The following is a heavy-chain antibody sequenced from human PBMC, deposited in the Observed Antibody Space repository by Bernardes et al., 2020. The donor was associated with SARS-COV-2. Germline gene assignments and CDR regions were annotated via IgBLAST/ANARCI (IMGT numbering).Heavy chain of an antibody. D-gene: IGHD5-18*01. CDR1: GGSTSSGGYY. V-gene: IGHV4-31*03. Sequence: SETLSLTCTVSGGSTSSGGYYWSWIRQRPGEGLEWIGYIYYSGSTYYTPSLKSRVTISLDTSQNQFSLKLSSVTAADTAVYYCARGIQLWFNFDCWGQGTLVTVSS. CDR2: IYYSGST. J-gene: IGHJ4*02. CDR3: ARGIQLWFNFDC.